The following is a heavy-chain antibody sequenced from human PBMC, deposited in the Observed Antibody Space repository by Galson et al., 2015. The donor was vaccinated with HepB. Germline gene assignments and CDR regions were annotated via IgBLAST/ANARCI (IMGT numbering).Heavy chain of an antibody. CDR1: GFTVSSNY. Sequence: SLRLSCAASGFTVSSNYMSWVRQAPGKELEWVSVIYSGGSTYYADSVKGRFTISRDNSKNTLYLQMNSLRAEDTAVYYCARAVGWELPPVEDNWFDPWGQGTLVTVSS. V-gene: IGHV3-66*02. D-gene: IGHD1-26*01. J-gene: IGHJ5*02. CDR3: ARAVGWELPPVEDNWFDP. CDR2: IYSGGST.